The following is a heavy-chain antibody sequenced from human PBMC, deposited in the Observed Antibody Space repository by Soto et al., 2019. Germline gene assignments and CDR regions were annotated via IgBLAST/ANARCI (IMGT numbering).Heavy chain of an antibody. CDR1: GFTFSGYD. J-gene: IGHJ4*02. D-gene: IGHD3-22*01. V-gene: IGHV3-23*01. CDR3: SKGGRITMIVVVITQPYYFDY. CDR2: ISGSGGST. Sequence: VGSLRLSCAASGFTFSGYDMSWVRQAPGKGLEWVSAISGSGGSTYYADSVKGRFTISRDNSKNSLYLQMNSLRAEDTAVYYCSKGGRITMIVVVITQPYYFDYWGKGTLVTVSS.